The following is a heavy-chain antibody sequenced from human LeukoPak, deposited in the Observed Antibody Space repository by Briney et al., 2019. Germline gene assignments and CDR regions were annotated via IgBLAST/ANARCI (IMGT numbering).Heavy chain of an antibody. Sequence: SETLSLTCAVYGGSFSGYYWSWIRQPPGKGLEWIGEINHSGSTNYNPSLKSRVTISVDTSKNQFSLNLSSVTAADTAVYYCARRIAAAGRVFDYWGQGTLVTVSS. CDR2: INHSGST. D-gene: IGHD6-13*01. CDR1: GGSFSGYY. J-gene: IGHJ4*02. CDR3: ARRIAAAGRVFDY. V-gene: IGHV4-34*01.